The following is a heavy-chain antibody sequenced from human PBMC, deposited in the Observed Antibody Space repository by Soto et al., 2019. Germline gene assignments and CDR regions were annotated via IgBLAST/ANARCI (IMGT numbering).Heavy chain of an antibody. J-gene: IGHJ6*02. V-gene: IGHV1-8*01. D-gene: IGHD3-10*01. CDR3: ASVGGQLFGDHGMDV. CDR1: GYTFTTYE. CDR2: MSPSSGNT. Sequence: QVQLVQSGAEVKKPGASVKVSCKASGYTFTTYEVNWVRQVPGQELECMGWMSPSSGNTGYVDQFRGRVTMTSTTSMTTAYMALSSLRSEDTAVYYCASVGGQLFGDHGMDVWGQGTTVTVSS.